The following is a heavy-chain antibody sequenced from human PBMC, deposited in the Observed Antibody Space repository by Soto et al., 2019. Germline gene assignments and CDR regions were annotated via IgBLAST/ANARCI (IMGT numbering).Heavy chain of an antibody. V-gene: IGHV1-8*01. CDR1: GYTFTSYD. CDR2: MNPNSGNT. J-gene: IGHJ5*02. CDR3: ARPRRITMVRGVIIRYNWFDP. Sequence: ASVKVSCKASGYTFTSYDINWVRQATGQGLEWMGWMNPNSGNTGYAQKIQGRVTMTRNTSISTAYKELSSLRSEDKAVYYCARPRRITMVRGVIIRYNWFDPWGQGTLVTVSS. D-gene: IGHD3-10*01.